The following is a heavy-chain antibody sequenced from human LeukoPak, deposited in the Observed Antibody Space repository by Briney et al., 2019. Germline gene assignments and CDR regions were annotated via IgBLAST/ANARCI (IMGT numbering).Heavy chain of an antibody. CDR1: GYALSDLS. V-gene: IGHV1-24*01. Sequence: ASVKVSCKVSGYALSDLSIHWVRQAPGKGLEWMGGFEPEEGKTIYAQNFQGRVSMTEDTSTDTAFMEISTPESGDTAVYYCANEGDGYDLWGQGTLVTVSS. J-gene: IGHJ3*01. CDR3: ANEGDGYDL. CDR2: FEPEEGKT.